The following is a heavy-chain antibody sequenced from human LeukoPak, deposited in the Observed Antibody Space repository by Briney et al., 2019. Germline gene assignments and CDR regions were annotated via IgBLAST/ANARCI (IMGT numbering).Heavy chain of an antibody. D-gene: IGHD4-11*01. CDR1: GGSICSYY. V-gene: IGHV4-59*01. CDR2: IYYSGST. J-gene: IGHJ6*03. Sequence: PSETLSLTCTVSGGSICSYYWSWIRQPPGKGLEWIGYIYYSGSTNYNPSLKSRVTISADTSKNQFSLKLSSVTAADTAVYYCARRTTVTTLGYYYYYMDVWGKGTTVTVSS. CDR3: ARRTTVTTLGYYYYYMDV.